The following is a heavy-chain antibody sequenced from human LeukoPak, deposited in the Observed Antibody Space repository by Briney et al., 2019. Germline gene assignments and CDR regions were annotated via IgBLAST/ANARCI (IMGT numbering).Heavy chain of an antibody. CDR3: AREVPYDSSVYYQPLDY. CDR2: FDPEDGET. J-gene: IGHJ4*02. V-gene: IGHV1-24*01. Sequence: ASVKVSCKVSGYTLTELSMHWVRQAPGKGREWMGGFDPEDGETIYAQKLQGRVTMTTDTSTSTAYMELRSLRSDDTAVYYCAREVPYDSSVYYQPLDYWGQGALVTVSS. D-gene: IGHD3-22*01. CDR1: GYTLTELS.